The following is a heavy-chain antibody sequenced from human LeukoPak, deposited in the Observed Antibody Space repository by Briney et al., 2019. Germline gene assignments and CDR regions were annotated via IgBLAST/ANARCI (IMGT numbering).Heavy chain of an antibody. CDR3: AKGLYGSGSSDY. CDR2: ISGSGDSA. J-gene: IGHJ4*02. CDR1: GFTFSNYA. D-gene: IGHD3-10*01. V-gene: IGHV3-23*01. Sequence: PGGSLRLSCAASGFTFSNYAMTWVRQAPGKGLEWVSSISGSGDSAYFTASLKGRFTISRDSSKNSLYLQMNDLRAEDTAVYFCAKGLYGSGSSDYWGRGTLVTVSS.